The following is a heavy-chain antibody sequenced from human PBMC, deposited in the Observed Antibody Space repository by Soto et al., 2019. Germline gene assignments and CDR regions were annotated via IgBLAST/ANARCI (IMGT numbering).Heavy chain of an antibody. CDR1: GYTFSSYG. V-gene: IGHV1-18*01. D-gene: IGHD2-2*02. CDR3: ARGYTGGGDYYFDY. Sequence: QVQLVQSGADVKKPGASVKVSCKASGYTFSSYGIAWVRQAPGQGLEWMGWISAYNGNTYYAQKLQARVTMTTDTSTSTAYMELRSLRSDDTAVYYCARGYTGGGDYYFDYWGQGTLVTVSS. CDR2: ISAYNGNT. J-gene: IGHJ4*02.